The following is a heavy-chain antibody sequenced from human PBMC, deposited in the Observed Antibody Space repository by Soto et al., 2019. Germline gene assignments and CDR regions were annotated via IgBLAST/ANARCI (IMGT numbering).Heavy chain of an antibody. CDR3: ARTTFYDIFTAYYSLFDY. V-gene: IGHV4-31*02. CDR1: GGSISSGRFY. D-gene: IGHD3-9*01. Sequence: QVPLQESGPGMVKPSQTLTLTWTVSGGSISSGRFYWGWVRQHPGEGLEWIGHISDSGSSYYNPSLESRVTISVDTSENQFSLKLSAVTAADTAVYFCARTTFYDIFTAYYSLFDYWGQGTKVTVSS. CDR2: ISDSGSS. J-gene: IGHJ4*02.